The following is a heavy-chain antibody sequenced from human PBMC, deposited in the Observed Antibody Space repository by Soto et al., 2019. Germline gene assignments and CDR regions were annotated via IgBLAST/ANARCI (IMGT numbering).Heavy chain of an antibody. Sequence: SETLSLTCTVSGGSISSYYWSWIRQPPGKGLKWIGYIYYSGSTNYNPSLKSRVTISVDTSKNQFSLKLSSVTAADTAVYYCARATEYDFWSGPLYYYYMDVWGKGTTVTVSS. D-gene: IGHD3-3*01. CDR3: ARATEYDFWSGPLYYYYMDV. CDR2: IYYSGST. J-gene: IGHJ6*03. CDR1: GGSISSYY. V-gene: IGHV4-59*01.